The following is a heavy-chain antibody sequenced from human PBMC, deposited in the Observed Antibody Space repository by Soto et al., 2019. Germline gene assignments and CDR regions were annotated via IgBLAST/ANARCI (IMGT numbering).Heavy chain of an antibody. CDR1: GFRFSDYY. J-gene: IGHJ4*02. CDR3: ARGLVDTRVREYSHSLFDY. V-gene: IGHV3-11*06. CDR2: ISSSGSYT. Sequence: QVQLVESGGGLVKPGGSLRLSCAASGFRFSDYYMSWIRQAPGKGLEWVSHISSSGSYTDYADSVKGRFTISRDNAKSSVYLQINSLRAEDTAVYYCARGLVDTRVREYSHSLFDYWGQGTLVTVSS. D-gene: IGHD5-18*01.